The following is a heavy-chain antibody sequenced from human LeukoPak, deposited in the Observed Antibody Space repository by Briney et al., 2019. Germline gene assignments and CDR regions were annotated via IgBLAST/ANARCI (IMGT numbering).Heavy chain of an antibody. CDR2: IRFDGSNK. D-gene: IGHD4-23*01. V-gene: IGHV3-30*02. CDR1: GFTFYNYG. Sequence: GGSLRLSCAASGFTFYNYGMHWVRQAPGKGLEWVAFIRFDGSNKYYADSVKGRFTISRDNSKNTLYLQMNSLRAEDTAVYYCARGTATVVTPDHAFDIWGQGTMVTVSS. CDR3: ARGTATVVTPDHAFDI. J-gene: IGHJ3*02.